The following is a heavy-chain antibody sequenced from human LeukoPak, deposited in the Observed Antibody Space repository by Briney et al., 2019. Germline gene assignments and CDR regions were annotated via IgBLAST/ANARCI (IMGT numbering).Heavy chain of an antibody. J-gene: IGHJ5*02. V-gene: IGHV1-18*01. Sequence: ASVTVSCMASGYTFTSYGISWVRQAPGQGLEWMGWISAYNGNTNYAQKLQGRVTMTTDTSTSTAYMELRSLRSDDTAVYYCARGGTWYYDSSGLNWFDPWGQGTLVTVSS. CDR1: GYTFTSYG. D-gene: IGHD3-22*01. CDR3: ARGGTWYYDSSGLNWFDP. CDR2: ISAYNGNT.